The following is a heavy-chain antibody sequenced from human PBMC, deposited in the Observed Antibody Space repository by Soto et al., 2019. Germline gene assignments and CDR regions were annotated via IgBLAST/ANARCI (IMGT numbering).Heavy chain of an antibody. Sequence: SETLSLTCTVSGGSISSGGYYWSWVRQHPGKGLEWIGYIYYSGSTYYNPSLKSRVTISVDTSKNQFSLKLSSVTAADTAVYYCARDRRGVPAAMRWFDPWGQGTLVTVSS. CDR2: IYYSGST. CDR3: ARDRRGVPAAMRWFDP. CDR1: GGSISSGGYY. V-gene: IGHV4-31*03. J-gene: IGHJ5*02. D-gene: IGHD2-2*01.